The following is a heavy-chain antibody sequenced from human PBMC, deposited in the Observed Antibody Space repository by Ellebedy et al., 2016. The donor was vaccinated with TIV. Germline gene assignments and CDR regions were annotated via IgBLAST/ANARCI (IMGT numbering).Heavy chain of an antibody. CDR1: GYTFTSYA. Sequence: ASVKVSXXASGYTFTSYAMHWVRQAPGQGLEWMGWINPNSGGTNYAQKFQGWVTMTRDTSISTAYMELSRLRSDDTAVYYCASSMTDTDAFDIWGQGTMVTVSS. CDR2: INPNSGGT. V-gene: IGHV1-2*04. J-gene: IGHJ3*02. CDR3: ASSMTDTDAFDI. D-gene: IGHD2/OR15-2a*01.